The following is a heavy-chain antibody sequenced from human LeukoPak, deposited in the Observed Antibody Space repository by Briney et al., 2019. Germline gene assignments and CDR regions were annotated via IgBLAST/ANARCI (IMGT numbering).Heavy chain of an antibody. D-gene: IGHD6-19*01. CDR3: VRHVYSAGWYYFDY. J-gene: IGHJ4*02. V-gene: IGHV5-51*01. Sequence: GESFKISSKGSGYSVTSYWIGWVRQMPGKSREWMGVICPGDSDTRYSPSFQGQVTISVDKSISTAYLQWSSLKASDTAMYYCVRHVYSAGWYYFDYWGQGTLVTVSS. CDR2: ICPGDSDT. CDR1: GYSVTSYW.